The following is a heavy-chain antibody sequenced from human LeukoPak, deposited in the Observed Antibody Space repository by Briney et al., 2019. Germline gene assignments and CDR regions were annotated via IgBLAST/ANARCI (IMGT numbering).Heavy chain of an antibody. J-gene: IGHJ4*02. D-gene: IGHD6-13*01. CDR1: GFTFSSYA. CDR3: AKVAPAAGIFRKPFRPIDY. V-gene: IGHV3-23*01. Sequence: GGSLRLSCAASGFTFSSYAMSWVRQAPGKGLEWVSAISGSGGSTYYADSVKGRFTISRDNSKNTLYLQMNSLRAEDTAVYYCAKVAPAAGIFRKPFRPIDYWGQGTLVTVSS. CDR2: ISGSGGST.